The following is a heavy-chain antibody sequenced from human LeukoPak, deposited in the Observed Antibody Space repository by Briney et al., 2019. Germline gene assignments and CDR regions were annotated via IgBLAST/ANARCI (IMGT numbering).Heavy chain of an antibody. CDR2: IHHSGTT. J-gene: IGHJ4*02. CDR1: GGSLSGYY. V-gene: IGHV4-34*01. CDR3: ARDPELPLDC. D-gene: IGHD1-14*01. Sequence: PSETLSLTCAVYGGSLSGYYWSWIRQPAGKGLEWIGDIHHSGTTDYNPSLKSRVTISLDTSKNQVSLKLSSVTAADTAVYYCARDPELPLDCWGQGTLVTVSS.